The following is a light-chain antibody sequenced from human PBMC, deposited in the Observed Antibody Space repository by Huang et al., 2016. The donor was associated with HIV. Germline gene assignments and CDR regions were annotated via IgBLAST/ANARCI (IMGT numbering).Light chain of an antibody. CDR2: GAS. J-gene: IGKJ2*01. Sequence: DIVMTQSPATLSVSPGERATLSCRASQSVSGGLAWYQQKPGQTPRLLIYGASTRAAGIPARFSGTGSGTEFTLTISSLQSEDFAVYYCQQYNKWPLTFGQGSKLEIK. V-gene: IGKV3-15*01. CDR1: QSVSGG. CDR3: QQYNKWPLT.